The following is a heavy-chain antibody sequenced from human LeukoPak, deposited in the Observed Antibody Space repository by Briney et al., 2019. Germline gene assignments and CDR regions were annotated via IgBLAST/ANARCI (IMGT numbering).Heavy chain of an antibody. Sequence: ASETLSLTCTVSGDSIITYYWSWIRQPPGKGLEWIGYMYYSGSTNYNPSLKSRVTISVDKSRNQFSLTLSSVTAADTAVYYCAQHSRGYDSEFGYWGQGTLVTVSS. J-gene: IGHJ4*02. V-gene: IGHV4-59*08. CDR2: MYYSGST. CDR3: AQHSRGYDSEFGY. CDR1: GDSIITYY. D-gene: IGHD5-12*01.